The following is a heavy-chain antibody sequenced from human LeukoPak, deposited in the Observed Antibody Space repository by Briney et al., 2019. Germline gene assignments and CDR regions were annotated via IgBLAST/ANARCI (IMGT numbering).Heavy chain of an antibody. CDR1: GFSLSTSGVG. J-gene: IGHJ4*02. V-gene: IGHV2-5*01. CDR3: ARSDYYDYKFDY. CDR2: IYWNDYK. D-gene: IGHD3-22*01. Sequence: SGPTLVNPTQTLTLTCTFSGFSLSTSGVGVGWIRQPPGKALEWLALIYWNDYKRYSPSLQSRLTITRDTSKNQVVLTMTNLDPVDTATYYCARSDYYDYKFDYWGQGTLVTVSS.